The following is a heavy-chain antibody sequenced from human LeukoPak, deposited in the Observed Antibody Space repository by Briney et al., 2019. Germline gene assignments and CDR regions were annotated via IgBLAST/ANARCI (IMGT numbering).Heavy chain of an antibody. CDR1: GGSFSGYY. CDR2: INHSGST. V-gene: IGHV4-34*01. D-gene: IGHD2-15*01. CDR3: ARGQKGYCSGGSCYADYFDC. J-gene: IGHJ4*02. Sequence: SETLSLTCAVYGGSFSGYYWSWIRQPPGKGLEWIGEINHSGSTNYNPSLKSRVTISVDTSKNQFSLKLSSVTAADTAVYYCARGQKGYCSGGSCYADYFDCWGQGTLVTVSS.